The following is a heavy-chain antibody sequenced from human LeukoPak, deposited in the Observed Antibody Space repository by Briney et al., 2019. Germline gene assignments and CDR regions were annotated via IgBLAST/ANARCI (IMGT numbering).Heavy chain of an antibody. Sequence: SETLSLTCTVSGGSISSDYWSWIRQPPGQGLEWIGYIHYTGSTKYNPSLKSRLTMSVDTSKNQFSLKLNSVTAADTAVYFCAGENTYGSKRWHDYWGRGTLVTVSS. CDR3: AGENTYGSKRWHDY. D-gene: IGHD5-24*01. V-gene: IGHV4-59*01. CDR2: IHYTGST. CDR1: GGSISSDY. J-gene: IGHJ4*02.